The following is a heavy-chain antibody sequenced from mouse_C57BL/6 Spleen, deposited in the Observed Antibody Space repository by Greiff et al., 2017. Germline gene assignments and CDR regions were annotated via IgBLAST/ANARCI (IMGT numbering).Heavy chain of an antibody. J-gene: IGHJ4*01. V-gene: IGHV1-59*01. CDR2: IDPSDSYT. Sequence: VQLQQPGAELVRPGTSVKLSCKASGYTFTSYWMHWVKQRPGQGLEWIGVIDPSDSYTNYNQKFKGKATLTVDTSSSTAYMQLSSLTSEDSAVYYCARYSNYLYYYAMDYWGQGTSVTVSS. D-gene: IGHD2-5*01. CDR3: ARYSNYLYYYAMDY. CDR1: GYTFTSYW.